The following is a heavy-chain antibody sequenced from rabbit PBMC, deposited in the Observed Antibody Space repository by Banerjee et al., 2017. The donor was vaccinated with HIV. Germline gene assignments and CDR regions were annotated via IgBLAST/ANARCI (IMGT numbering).Heavy chain of an antibody. Sequence: QSLEESGGGLVKPEGSLTLTCTASGFSLSSYGMCWFRQAPGKGLEWIACIYTGSGHTYYASWAKGRFTISKTSSTTVTLQMTSLTAADTATYFCARGDGAYAGYDGLWGQGTLVTVS. D-gene: IGHD7-1*01. CDR3: ARGDGAYAGYDGL. V-gene: IGHV1S40*01. CDR1: GFSLSSYG. CDR2: IYTGSGHT. J-gene: IGHJ4*01.